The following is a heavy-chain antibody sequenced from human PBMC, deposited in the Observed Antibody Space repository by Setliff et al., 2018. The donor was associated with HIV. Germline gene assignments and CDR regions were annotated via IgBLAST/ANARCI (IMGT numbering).Heavy chain of an antibody. CDR2: INHSGST. Sequence: SETLSLTCAVYGGSFSGYYWSWTRQPPGKGLEWIGEINHSGSTNYNPSLKSRVTISVDTSKNQFSLKLSSVTAADTAVYYCARRRGDMRVVPAANSPPNWFDPWGQGTLVTVSS. D-gene: IGHD2-2*01. CDR3: ARRRGDMRVVPAANSPPNWFDP. V-gene: IGHV4-34*01. J-gene: IGHJ5*02. CDR1: GGSFSGYY.